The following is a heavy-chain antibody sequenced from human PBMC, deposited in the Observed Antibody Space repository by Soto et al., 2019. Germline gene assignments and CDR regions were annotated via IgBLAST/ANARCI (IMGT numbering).Heavy chain of an antibody. D-gene: IGHD1-26*01. Sequence: HPGGSLRLSCAASDFTFSTYWFNWVRQAPGKGLEWVASIKADGSESFYVDSVKGRFTISRDNSKNTLYLQMNSLRAEDTAVYYCARDKARGSFSYGMDVWGQGTTVTVSS. V-gene: IGHV3-7*01. CDR3: ARDKARGSFSYGMDV. CDR2: IKADGSES. J-gene: IGHJ6*02. CDR1: DFTFSTYW.